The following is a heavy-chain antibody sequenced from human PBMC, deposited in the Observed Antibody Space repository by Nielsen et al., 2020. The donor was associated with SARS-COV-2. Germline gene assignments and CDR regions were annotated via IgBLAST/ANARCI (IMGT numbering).Heavy chain of an antibody. CDR2: ISYDGDIE. V-gene: IGHV3-30-3*01. CDR1: GFTFSKFP. D-gene: IGHD5-12*01. J-gene: IGHJ4*02. Sequence: GESLKISCAVSGFTFSKFPMHWVRQAPGKGLEWVAVISYDGDIEDYTNSVKGRFTISRDNSKNTLFLQMTSLRAEDTAVYYCARVTYENYFDYWGQGTLVTVSS. CDR3: ARVTYENYFDY.